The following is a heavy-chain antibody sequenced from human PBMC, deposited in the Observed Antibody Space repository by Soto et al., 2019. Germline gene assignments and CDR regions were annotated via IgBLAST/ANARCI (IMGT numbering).Heavy chain of an antibody. V-gene: IGHV3-23*01. CDR1: GFTFSNYA. J-gene: IGHJ4*02. CDR2: ISGSGDST. Sequence: GGSLRLSCAASGFTFSNYAMNWVRQAPGKGLEWVSSISGSGDSTYYSDSVKGRFTISRDNSKNTLYLQMSSLRAEDTAVYYCAKDRQVGVMVSATCDSWGQGTLVTVSS. D-gene: IGHD2-15*01. CDR3: AKDRQVGVMVSATCDS.